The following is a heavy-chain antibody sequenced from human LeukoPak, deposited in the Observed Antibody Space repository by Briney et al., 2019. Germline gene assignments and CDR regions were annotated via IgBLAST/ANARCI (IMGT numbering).Heavy chain of an antibody. CDR1: GYTFTGYY. V-gene: IGHV1-2*02. D-gene: IGHD2-21*02. CDR2: INPNSGGT. Sequence: GASVKVSCKASGYTFTGYYIHWVRQAPGQGLEWMGWINPNSGGTNYAPTFQGRVTMTRDTSISTAYMELSRLTSDDTTTYYCATTLHIVVVTWHAFDIWGQGTMVTVSS. J-gene: IGHJ3*02. CDR3: ATTLHIVVVTWHAFDI.